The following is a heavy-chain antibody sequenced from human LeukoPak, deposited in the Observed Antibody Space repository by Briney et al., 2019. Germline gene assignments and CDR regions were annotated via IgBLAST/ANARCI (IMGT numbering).Heavy chain of an antibody. CDR3: ARDLAVADY. Sequence: GGSLRLSCAASGFTFSSYAMSWVRQAPGKGLEWVSAISGSSSYIYYADSVKGRFTISRDNAKNSLYLQMNSLRAEDTAVYYCARDLAVADYWGQGTLVTVSS. CDR1: GFTFSSYA. D-gene: IGHD4-23*01. J-gene: IGHJ4*02. CDR2: ISGSSSYI. V-gene: IGHV3-21*01.